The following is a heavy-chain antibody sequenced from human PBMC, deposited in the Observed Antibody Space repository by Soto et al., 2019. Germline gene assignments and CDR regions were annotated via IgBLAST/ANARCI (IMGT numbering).Heavy chain of an antibody. Sequence: GDSLKISTKGSGDNFLSFWIGWVRPLHGKGLEWVGIIYPGDSDTRYSPSFQGQVTISADKSISTAYLQWSSLKASDTAMYYCARLGYDILPGYWTYYFDYWGQGTLVTVSS. D-gene: IGHD3-9*01. CDR2: IYPGDSDT. V-gene: IGHV5-51*01. CDR3: ARLGYDILPGYWTYYFDY. J-gene: IGHJ4*02. CDR1: GDNFLSFW.